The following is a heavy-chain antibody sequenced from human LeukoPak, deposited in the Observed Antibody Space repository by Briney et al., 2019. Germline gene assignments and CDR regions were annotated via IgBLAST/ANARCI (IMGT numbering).Heavy chain of an antibody. CDR3: ASLGIVGAKALGH. Sequence: SETLSLTCTVSGGSIRSSRYYWGWIRQPPGKGLEWIGSIYSNGGTYYNPSLRSRVTMSVDTSKNQFSLKLTSVTAVDTAVYYCASLGIVGAKALGHWGQGTLVTVSS. J-gene: IGHJ4*02. V-gene: IGHV4-39*07. CDR2: IYSNGGT. D-gene: IGHD1-26*01. CDR1: GGSIRSSRYY.